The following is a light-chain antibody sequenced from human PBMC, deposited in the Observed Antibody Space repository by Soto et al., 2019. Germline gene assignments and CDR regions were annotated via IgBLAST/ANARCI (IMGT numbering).Light chain of an antibody. CDR2: GAS. Sequence: EIVMTQSPDTLSVSPGERATLSCRASQSVSSNLAWYQQKPGQAPRLLIYGASTRATGFPARFSGSGSGTEFTLTISSLQSEDFALYYCQQYNNWPITFGQGTRLEI. CDR3: QQYNNWPIT. CDR1: QSVSSN. V-gene: IGKV3-15*01. J-gene: IGKJ5*01.